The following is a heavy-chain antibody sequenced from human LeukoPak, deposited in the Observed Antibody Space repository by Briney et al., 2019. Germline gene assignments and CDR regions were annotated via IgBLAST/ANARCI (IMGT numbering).Heavy chain of an antibody. CDR2: ISAYNGNT. V-gene: IGHV1-18*01. CDR1: GYTFTSYG. D-gene: IGHD3-9*01. J-gene: IGHJ4*02. CDR3: ARWYDILTGYPDYFDY. Sequence: ASVKVSCKASGYTFTSYGISWVRQAPGQGLEWMGWISAYNGNTNYAQKLQGRVTMTTDTSTSTAYMELRSLRSDATAVYYCARWYDILTGYPDYFDYWGQGTLVTVSS.